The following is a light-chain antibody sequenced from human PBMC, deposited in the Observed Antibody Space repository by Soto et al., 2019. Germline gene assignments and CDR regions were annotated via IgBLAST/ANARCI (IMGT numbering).Light chain of an antibody. V-gene: IGKV1-33*01. CDR2: DAS. Sequence: DIQITQSPSSLSASVGDRVTMTCQARQNINTYLNWYQQRPGRAPKLLIYDASILETGVPSRFSGSGTGTEFTFTIDSLQPEDIATYYCQQYDDPALTFGGGTKV. J-gene: IGKJ4*01. CDR1: QNINTY. CDR3: QQYDDPALT.